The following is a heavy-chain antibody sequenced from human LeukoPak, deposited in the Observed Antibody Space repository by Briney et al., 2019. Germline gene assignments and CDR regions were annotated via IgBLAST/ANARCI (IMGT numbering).Heavy chain of an antibody. J-gene: IGHJ4*02. Sequence: GGSLRLSCAASGFIFSSYAMSWVRQAPGKGLEWVSAISGSGGSTYYADSVKGRFTISRDNSKNTLYLQMNSLRAEDTAVYYCARRPGKTVAGLYDYWGQGTLVTVSS. CDR2: ISGSGGST. D-gene: IGHD6-19*01. CDR3: ARRPGKTVAGLYDY. CDR1: GFIFSSYA. V-gene: IGHV3-23*01.